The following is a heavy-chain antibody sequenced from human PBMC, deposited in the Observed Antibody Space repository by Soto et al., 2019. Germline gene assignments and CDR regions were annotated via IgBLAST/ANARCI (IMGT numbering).Heavy chain of an antibody. Sequence: VQLVESGGGVVQPGRSLRLSCAASGFTFSSYGMHWVRQAPGKGLEWVGRIKSKTDGGATDYTAPVEGRFTISRDDSQNTLFLQMNSLKTEDTAVYYCTAGSPFNYWGQGTLVTVSS. V-gene: IGHV3-15*01. CDR3: TAGSPFNY. J-gene: IGHJ4*02. CDR1: GFTFSSYG. CDR2: IKSKTDGGAT.